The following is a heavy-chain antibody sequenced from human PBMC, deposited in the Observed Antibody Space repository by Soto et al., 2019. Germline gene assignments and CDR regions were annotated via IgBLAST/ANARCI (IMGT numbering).Heavy chain of an antibody. V-gene: IGHV4-34*01. CDR1: GGSFSGYY. CDR2: INHSGST. J-gene: IGHJ5*02. CDR3: ARFRARGDHSSSSSPLTVAAKPNWFDP. D-gene: IGHD6-13*01. Sequence: SETLSLTCAVYGGSFSGYYWSWIRQPPGKGLEWIGEINHSGSTNYNPSLKSRVTISVDTSKNQFSLKLSSVTAADTAVYYCARFRARGDHSSSSSPLTVAAKPNWFDPWGQGTLVTVSS.